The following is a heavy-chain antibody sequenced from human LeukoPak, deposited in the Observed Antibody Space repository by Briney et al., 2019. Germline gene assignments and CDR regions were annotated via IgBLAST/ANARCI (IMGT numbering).Heavy chain of an antibody. CDR3: ARSKWSGSYSDFDY. Sequence: PGGSLRRSCAASGLTFSSYSMNWVRQAPGKGLEWVSSISSSSSYIYYADSVKGRFTISRDNAKNSLYLQMNSLRAEDTAVYYCARSKWSGSYSDFDYWGQGTLVTVSS. J-gene: IGHJ4*02. CDR2: ISSSSSYI. V-gene: IGHV3-21*01. CDR1: GLTFSSYS. D-gene: IGHD1-26*01.